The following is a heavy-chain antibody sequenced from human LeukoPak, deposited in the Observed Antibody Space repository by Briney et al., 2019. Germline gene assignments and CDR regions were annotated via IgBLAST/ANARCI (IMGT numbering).Heavy chain of an antibody. CDR1: GYSFDTYY. D-gene: IGHD1-26*01. CDR3: ARDFGVGATNFDY. V-gene: IGHV1-46*02. J-gene: IGHJ4*02. CDR2: INPSGTS. Sequence: ASVKVSCKSSGYSFDTYYMHWIRQAPGQGLEWMGIINPSGTSSTTQKLHGRITMTRDMSTGTVYMELSSLRSEDTAVYYCARDFGVGATNFDYWGQGTLVTVSS.